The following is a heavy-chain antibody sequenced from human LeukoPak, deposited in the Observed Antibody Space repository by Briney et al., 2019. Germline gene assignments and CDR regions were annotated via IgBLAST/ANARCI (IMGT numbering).Heavy chain of an antibody. CDR1: GFTFSDYY. V-gene: IGHV3-11*04. CDR3: ARVGYCSGGSCRDYYYYYGMDV. Sequence: GGSLRLSCAASGFTFSDYYMSWIRQAPGKGLEWVSYISSSGSTIYYADSVKGRFTISRDNAKNSLYLQMNSLRAEDTAVYYCARVGYCSGGSCRDYYYYYGMDVWGKGTTVTVSS. J-gene: IGHJ6*04. D-gene: IGHD2-15*01. CDR2: ISSSGSTI.